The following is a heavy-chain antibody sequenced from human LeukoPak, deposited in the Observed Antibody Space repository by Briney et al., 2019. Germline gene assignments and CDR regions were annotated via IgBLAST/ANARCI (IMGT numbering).Heavy chain of an antibody. J-gene: IGHJ4*02. Sequence: PGGSLRLSCAASGFTFSSYWMHWVRQAPGKGLVWVSRINSDGSSITYADSVKGRSTISSDNDKNTLYLQMNSLRVEDTAVYYCSREGRVSGYDFDCWGQGTLVTVSS. D-gene: IGHD5-12*01. V-gene: IGHV3-74*03. CDR1: GFTFSSYW. CDR2: INSDGSSI. CDR3: SREGRVSGYDFDC.